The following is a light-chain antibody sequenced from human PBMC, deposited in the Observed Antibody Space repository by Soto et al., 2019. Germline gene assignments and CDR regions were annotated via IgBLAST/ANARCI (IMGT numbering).Light chain of an antibody. CDR2: VNSDGSH. CDR3: QTGGTGIVL. V-gene: IGLV4-69*01. J-gene: IGLJ2*01. CDR1: SGHSSYA. Sequence: QSVLTQSPSASASLGASVKLTCTLSSGHSSYAIAWHQQQPEKGPRYLMKVNSDGSHSKGDGIPDRFSGASSGAERYLTISSLQSEDEADYYCQTGGTGIVLFGGGTKVTVL.